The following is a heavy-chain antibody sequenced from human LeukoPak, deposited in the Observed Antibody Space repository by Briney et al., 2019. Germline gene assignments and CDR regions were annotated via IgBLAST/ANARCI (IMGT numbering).Heavy chain of an antibody. V-gene: IGHV4-34*01. D-gene: IGHD1-26*01. CDR1: GGSFSGYY. CDR3: TRDREHGTQDS. CDR2: INHSGST. Sequence: SETLSLTCAVYGGSFSGYYWSWIRQPPGKGLEWIGEINHSGSTNYNPSLKSRVPISIDTSRGRFSLNLNSVTAADTAVYFCTRDREHGTQDSWGQGTLVTVS. J-gene: IGHJ4*02.